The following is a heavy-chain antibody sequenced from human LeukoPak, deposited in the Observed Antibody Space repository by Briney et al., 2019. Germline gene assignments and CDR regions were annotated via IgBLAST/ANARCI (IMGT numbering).Heavy chain of an antibody. Sequence: PGGSLRLSCAASGFTFSSYAMSWVRQAPGKGLEWVSGISGRGGSTYYADSVKGRFTISRDTSKNTLYLQMNSLRAEDTAVYYCAKDSPLLMGTTTAFDYWGQGNLVTVSS. CDR3: AKDSPLLMGTTTAFDY. CDR2: ISGRGGST. V-gene: IGHV3-23*01. CDR1: GFTFSSYA. D-gene: IGHD1-26*01. J-gene: IGHJ4*02.